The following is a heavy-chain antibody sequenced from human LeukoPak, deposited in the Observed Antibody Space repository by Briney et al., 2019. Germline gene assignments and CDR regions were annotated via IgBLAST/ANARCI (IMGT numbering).Heavy chain of an antibody. Sequence: PSQTLSLTCTVSGGPLSAYYWTWIRQPPGKGLEWIGYIYDSGSANYNPSLKSRVTISVDTSKNQFSLKLTSVTAADTAVYYCAKGHSDYGTGFDCWGQGTLVTVAS. V-gene: IGHV4-59*01. CDR2: IYDSGSA. J-gene: IGHJ4*02. D-gene: IGHD5-12*01. CDR3: AKGHSDYGTGFDC. CDR1: GGPLSAYY.